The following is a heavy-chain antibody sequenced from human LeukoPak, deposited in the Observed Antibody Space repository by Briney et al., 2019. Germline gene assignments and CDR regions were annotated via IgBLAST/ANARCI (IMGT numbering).Heavy chain of an antibody. CDR2: ISSSSSYI. CDR1: GFTFSSYS. V-gene: IGHV3-21*01. J-gene: IGHJ4*02. Sequence: GGSLRLSCAASGFTFSSYSTNWVRQAPGKGLEWVSSISSSSSYIYYADSVKGRFTISRDNAKSSLYLQMNSLRAEDTAVYYCARERHHYDFWSGYYPYYFDYWGQGTLVTVSS. CDR3: ARERHHYDFWSGYYPYYFDY. D-gene: IGHD3-3*01.